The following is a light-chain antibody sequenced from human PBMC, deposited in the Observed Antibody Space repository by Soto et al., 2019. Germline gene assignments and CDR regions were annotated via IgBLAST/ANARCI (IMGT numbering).Light chain of an antibody. CDR1: QDIGNF. CDR3: QQANSFPRT. V-gene: IGKV1-12*01. CDR2: DAS. Sequence: DIQMTQSPSSVSASIGDGVIISCRASQDIGNFLAWYQQKAGKAPKLLIYDASSLQSGVPSRFSGSGSGTDFTLTITSLQPEDFATYYCQQANSFPRTFGGGTKVQIK. J-gene: IGKJ4*01.